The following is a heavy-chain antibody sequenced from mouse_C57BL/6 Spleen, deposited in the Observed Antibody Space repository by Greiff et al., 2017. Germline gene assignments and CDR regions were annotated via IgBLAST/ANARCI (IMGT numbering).Heavy chain of an antibody. J-gene: IGHJ3*01. CDR1: GFNINDDY. CDR2: IDPDNGDT. Sequence: EVQLQQSGAELVRPGASVKLSCTASGFNINDDYMHWVKQRPEQGLEWIGWIDPDNGDTEYAAKFQGKATITADTSSTTAYLQLSSLTSEDTAVYYCTPYSAWWFAYWGQGTLVTVSA. V-gene: IGHV14-4*01. CDR3: TPYSAWWFAY. D-gene: IGHD6-5*01.